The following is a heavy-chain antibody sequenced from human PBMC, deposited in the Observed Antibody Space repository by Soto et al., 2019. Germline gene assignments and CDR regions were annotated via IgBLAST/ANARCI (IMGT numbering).Heavy chain of an antibody. J-gene: IGHJ5*02. D-gene: IGHD3-10*01. CDR3: ARGAGLLWFGELFFTPKGAGFDP. V-gene: IGHV1-2*02. CDR1: GYTFTGYY. CDR2: INPNSGGT. Sequence: AASVKVSCKASGYTFTGYYMHWVRQAPGQGLEWMGWINPNSGGTNYAQKFQGRVTMTRDTSISTAYMELSRLRSDDTAVYYCARGAGLLWFGELFFTPKGAGFDPWGQGTLVTVSS.